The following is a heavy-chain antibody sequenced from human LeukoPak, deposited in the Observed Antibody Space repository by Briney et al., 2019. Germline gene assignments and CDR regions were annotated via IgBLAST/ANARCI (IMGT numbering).Heavy chain of an antibody. CDR2: ISSSSSTI. Sequence: PGGSLRLSCAASGFTFSSYSMNWVRQAPGKGLEWVSYISSSSSTIYYADSVKGRFTISRDNAKNSLYLQMNSLRAEDTAVYYCARERTDYGTEDMLNWFDPWGQGTLVTVSS. D-gene: IGHD4-17*01. J-gene: IGHJ5*02. CDR1: GFTFSSYS. CDR3: ARERTDYGTEDMLNWFDP. V-gene: IGHV3-48*01.